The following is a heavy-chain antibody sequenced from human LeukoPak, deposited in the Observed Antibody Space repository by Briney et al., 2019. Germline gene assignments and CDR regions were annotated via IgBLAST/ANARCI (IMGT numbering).Heavy chain of an antibody. V-gene: IGHV3-7*01. J-gene: IGHJ5*02. D-gene: IGHD3-3*01. Sequence: GGSLRLSCAASGFTFSSYWMSWVPQAPGKGLEWVANIKQDGSEQYYVDSVKGRFTISRDNAKNSLYLQMNSLRAEDTAVYYCARDWKYYDFWSGYHNWLDPWGQGTLVTVSS. CDR1: GFTFSSYW. CDR2: IKQDGSEQ. CDR3: ARDWKYYDFWSGYHNWLDP.